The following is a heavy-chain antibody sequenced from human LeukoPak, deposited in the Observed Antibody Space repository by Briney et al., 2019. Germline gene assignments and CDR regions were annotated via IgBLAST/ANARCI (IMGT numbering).Heavy chain of an antibody. Sequence: ASVKVSCKASGYIFTGYYMHWVRQAPGQGLEWMGWINPNSGGTNYAQKFQGRVTMTRDTSISTAYMELSRLRSDDTAFYYCARDLLWDGYSYFFDYWGQGTVVTVSS. V-gene: IGHV1-2*02. CDR2: INPNSGGT. CDR1: GYIFTGYY. CDR3: ARDLLWDGYSYFFDY. D-gene: IGHD5-24*01. J-gene: IGHJ4*02.